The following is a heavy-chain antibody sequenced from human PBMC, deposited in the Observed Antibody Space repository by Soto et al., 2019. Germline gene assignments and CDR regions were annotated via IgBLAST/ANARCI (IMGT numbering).Heavy chain of an antibody. CDR3: ANFHFDIVATS. D-gene: IGHD5-12*01. CDR2: ISGSGGST. V-gene: IGHV3-23*01. J-gene: IGHJ4*02. Sequence: EVQLLESGGGLVQPGGSLRLSCAASGFTFSSYAMSWVRQAPGKGLEWVSAISGSGGSTYYADSVKGRFTISRDNSKNTLYLQMNSLRAEDTAVYYGANFHFDIVATSWGQGTLVTVSS. CDR1: GFTFSSYA.